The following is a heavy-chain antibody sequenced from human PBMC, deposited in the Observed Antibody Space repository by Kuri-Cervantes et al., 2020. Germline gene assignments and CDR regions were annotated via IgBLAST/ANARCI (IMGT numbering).Heavy chain of an antibody. V-gene: IGHV4-31*01. Sequence: SETLSLTCTVSGGSISSGGYYWSWIRQHPGKGLEWIGYIYYSGSTYYNPSLKSLVTISVDTSKNQFSLKLSSVTAADTAVYYCARERDYYDSSGYNWIDPWGQGTLVTVSS. J-gene: IGHJ5*02. CDR2: IYYSGST. D-gene: IGHD3-22*01. CDR1: GGSISSGGYY. CDR3: ARERDYYDSSGYNWIDP.